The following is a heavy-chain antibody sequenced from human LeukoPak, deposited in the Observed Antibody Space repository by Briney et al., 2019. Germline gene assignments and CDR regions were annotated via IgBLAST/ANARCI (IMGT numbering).Heavy chain of an antibody. J-gene: IGHJ5*02. V-gene: IGHV4-34*01. CDR3: ARDLSGKDWFDP. Sequence: SETLSLTCAVYSGSFSDNYWSWIRLTPGKGLEWIGEINHSGSTNHNPSLKSRVTISIDKSKNQFSLKLGSVTAADTAVYYCARDLSGKDWFDPWGQGTLVTVSS. CDR1: SGSFSDNY. CDR2: INHSGST. D-gene: IGHD3-10*01.